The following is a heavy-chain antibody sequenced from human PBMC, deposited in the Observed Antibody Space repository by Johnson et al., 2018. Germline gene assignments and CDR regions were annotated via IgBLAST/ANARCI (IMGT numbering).Heavy chain of an antibody. Sequence: QVQLVQSGGGVVQPGRSLRLSCAASGFTFSSYAMHWVRQAPGKGLEWVAVISYDGSNKYYADSVKGRFTISRDNSKNTLYLQMNSLGAEETAGYYCAGDQGGYDYCLKPGYMDVGGQGTTVTVSS. V-gene: IGHV3-30-3*01. CDR2: ISYDGSNK. CDR3: AGDQGGYDYCLKPGYMDV. D-gene: IGHD5-12*01. CDR1: GFTFSSYA. J-gene: IGHJ6*03.